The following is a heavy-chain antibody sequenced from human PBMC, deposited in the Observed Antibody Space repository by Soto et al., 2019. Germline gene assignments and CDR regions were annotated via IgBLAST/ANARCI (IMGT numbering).Heavy chain of an antibody. CDR2: IYWGDDK. CDR1: GFSLSTTALG. J-gene: IGHJ4*02. V-gene: IGHV2-5*02. CDR3: SHIAYDWVQGGLVD. D-gene: IGHD1-1*01. Sequence: SGPTLVNPTQTLRLTFTFSGFSLSTTALGVGWIRQPPGRALEWLAVIYWGDDKRYSPSLKSRLTITKDTSKNQVVLTMTNMDPVDTGTYYCSHIAYDWVQGGLVDWGQG.